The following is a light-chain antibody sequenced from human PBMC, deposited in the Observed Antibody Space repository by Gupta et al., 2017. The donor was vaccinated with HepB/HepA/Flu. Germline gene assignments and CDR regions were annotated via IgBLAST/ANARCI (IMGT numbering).Light chain of an antibody. CDR2: GAS. V-gene: IGKV3-15*01. CDR1: QSVSSN. CDR3: QQYNNGPPFT. J-gene: IGKJ3*01. Sequence: VMTQSPATLSVSPGERATLSCRASQSVSSNLAWYQQKPGQAPRLLIYGASTRATGIPARFSGSGSGTEFTLTISSLQSEDFAVYYCQQYNNGPPFTCGPETKVDIK.